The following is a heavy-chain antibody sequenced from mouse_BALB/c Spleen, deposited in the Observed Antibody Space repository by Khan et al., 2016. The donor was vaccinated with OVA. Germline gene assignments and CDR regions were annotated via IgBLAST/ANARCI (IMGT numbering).Heavy chain of an antibody. Sequence: VQLQQSGAELVRPGSSVKISCKASGYAFSGYWMNWVKQGPGQALEWIGQIYPGDGDTKYNGKFKGKATLTADKSSSTAYMQLSSLTSEEYAVYFLASGELEFAYWGQGTLVTVSA. D-gene: IGHD4-1*01. J-gene: IGHJ3*01. CDR1: GYAFSGYW. CDR3: ASGELEFAY. V-gene: IGHV1-80*01. CDR2: IYPGDGDT.